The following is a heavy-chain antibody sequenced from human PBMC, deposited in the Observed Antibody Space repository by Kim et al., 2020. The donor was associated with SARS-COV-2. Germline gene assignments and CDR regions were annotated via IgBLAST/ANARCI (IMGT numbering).Heavy chain of an antibody. CDR2: INTDGSST. J-gene: IGHJ4*02. CDR1: GFTFSSYW. V-gene: IGHV3-74*01. CDR3: ASDLYRSGGSCSNY. D-gene: IGHD2-15*01. Sequence: GGSLRLSCEASGFTFSSYWMHWVRQAPGKGLVWVSRINTDGSSTSYADSVKGRFTISRDNAKNTLYVQVNSLRAKDTAVYYCASDLYRSGGSCSNYWGQGTLVTVSS.